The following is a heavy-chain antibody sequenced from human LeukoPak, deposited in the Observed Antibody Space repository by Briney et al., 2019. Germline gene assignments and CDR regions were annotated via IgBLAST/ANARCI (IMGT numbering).Heavy chain of an antibody. CDR1: GFTLSSYA. Sequence: GGSLRLSCTVSGFTLSSYAVSWVRQAPGKGREWVSAISGSVGSTYYADSVKGRFTISRDNSKTTLYLQMNSLRAEDTAVYYCAKALTYYYDSSALDYWGQGTLVTVSS. V-gene: IGHV3-23*01. J-gene: IGHJ4*02. CDR2: ISGSVGST. D-gene: IGHD3-22*01. CDR3: AKALTYYYDSSALDY.